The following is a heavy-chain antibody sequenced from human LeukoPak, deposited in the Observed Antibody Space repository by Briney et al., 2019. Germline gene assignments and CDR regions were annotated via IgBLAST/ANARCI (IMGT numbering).Heavy chain of an antibody. J-gene: IGHJ5*02. D-gene: IGHD5-18*01. CDR3: AKGDSLNNWFDP. Sequence: SVKVSCKASGGTFSSYAISWVRQAPGQGLEWMGRIIPILGIANYAQKFQGRVTITADKSTSTAYMELSSLRSEDTAVYYCAKGDSLNNWFDPWGQGTLVTVSS. V-gene: IGHV1-69*04. CDR2: IIPILGIA. CDR1: GGTFSSYA.